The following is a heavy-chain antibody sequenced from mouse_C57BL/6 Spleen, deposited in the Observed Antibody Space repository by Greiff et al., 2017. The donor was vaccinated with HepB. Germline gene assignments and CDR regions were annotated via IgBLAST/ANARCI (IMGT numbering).Heavy chain of an antibody. V-gene: IGHV1-55*01. CDR2: IYPGSGST. J-gene: IGHJ2*01. CDR1: GYTFTSYW. D-gene: IGHD2-1*01. CDR3: ARWDSYGNYDY. Sequence: QVQLQQSGAELVKPGASVKMSCKASGYTFTSYWITWVKQRPGQGLEWIGDIYPGSGSTNYNEKFKSKATLTVDTSSSTAYMELSSLTSEDSAVYYCARWDSYGNYDYWGQGTTLTVSS.